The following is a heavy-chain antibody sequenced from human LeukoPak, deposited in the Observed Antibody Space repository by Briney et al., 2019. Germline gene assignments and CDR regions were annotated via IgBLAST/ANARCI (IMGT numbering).Heavy chain of an antibody. Sequence: GRCLRLSCSASGFPLSNYAIHWGRQDPGKGLEYVSAISDSGGSTYYADSVKGRFTISRDNSKNTLYLQMSSLRAEDTAVNFCVRGYSFGPYGMDVWGQGTTVTVSS. CDR3: VRGYSFGPYGMDV. D-gene: IGHD2-15*01. CDR2: ISDSGGST. J-gene: IGHJ6*02. V-gene: IGHV3-64D*08. CDR1: GFPLSNYA.